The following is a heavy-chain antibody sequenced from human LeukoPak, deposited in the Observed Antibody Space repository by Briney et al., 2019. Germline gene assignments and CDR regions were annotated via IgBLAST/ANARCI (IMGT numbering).Heavy chain of an antibody. CDR2: INRDGSTT. D-gene: IGHD3-10*01. CDR3: ARDKKSGESSEIDY. CDR1: GFTFSNYW. Sequence: GGSLRLSCAASGFTFSNYWVHWVRHAPGKGLVWVSRINRDGSTTNYADSVKGRFTVSRDNAKNTLNLRMNSLRAEDTAVYYCARDKKSGESSEIDYWGQGTLVTVSS. V-gene: IGHV3-74*01. J-gene: IGHJ4*02.